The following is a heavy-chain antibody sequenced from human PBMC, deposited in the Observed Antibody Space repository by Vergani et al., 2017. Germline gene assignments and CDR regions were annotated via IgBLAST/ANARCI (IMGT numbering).Heavy chain of an antibody. J-gene: IGHJ6*02. Sequence: QVQLQESGPGLVKPSQTLSLTCTVSGGSISSGGYYWSWIRQHPGKGLEWIGYIYYSGSTYYNPSLKSRVTISVDTSKNQFSLKLSSVTAADTAVYYCARAYYEFWSGYYPNYYYYGMDVWGQGTTVTVSS. V-gene: IGHV4-31*03. CDR2: IYYSGST. CDR3: ARAYYEFWSGYYPNYYYYGMDV. D-gene: IGHD3-3*01. CDR1: GGSISSGGYY.